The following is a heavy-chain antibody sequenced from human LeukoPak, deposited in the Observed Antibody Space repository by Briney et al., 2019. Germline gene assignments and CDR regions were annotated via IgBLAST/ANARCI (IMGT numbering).Heavy chain of an antibody. J-gene: IGHJ4*02. Sequence: SETLSLTCTVSGGSISSSSYYWGWIRQPPGKGLEWIGSIYYSGSTYYNPSLKSRVTISVDTSKNQFSLKLSSVTAADTAVYYCARDSGFYSSSWYYFDYWGQGTLVTVSS. D-gene: IGHD6-13*01. CDR3: ARDSGFYSSSWYYFDY. CDR2: IYYSGST. V-gene: IGHV4-39*07. CDR1: GGSISSSSYY.